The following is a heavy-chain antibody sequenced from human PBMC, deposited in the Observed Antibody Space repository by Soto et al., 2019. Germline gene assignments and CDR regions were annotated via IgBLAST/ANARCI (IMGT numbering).Heavy chain of an antibody. D-gene: IGHD5-12*01. CDR3: ARDGYSGYDSDYGMDV. Sequence: PSETLSLTCTFSCGSIISGDYYWSWIRQPPGKGLEWIGYIYYSGSTYYNPSLKSRVTISVDTSKNQFSLKLSSVTAADTAVYYCARDGYSGYDSDYGMDVWGQGTTVTVSS. V-gene: IGHV4-30-4*01. CDR1: CGSIISGDYY. CDR2: IYYSGST. J-gene: IGHJ6*02.